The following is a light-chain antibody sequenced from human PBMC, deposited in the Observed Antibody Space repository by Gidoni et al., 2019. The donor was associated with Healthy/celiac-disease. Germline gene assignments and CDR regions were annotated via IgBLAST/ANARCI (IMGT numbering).Light chain of an antibody. J-gene: IGKJ1*01. CDR3: QQYDNIPGT. CDR2: DAS. V-gene: IGKV1-33*01. CDR1: QDIINY. Sequence: DIQMTPSPSSLSASVGDRVTITCHASQDIINYLNWYQQKPGKAPKLLIYDASNWETGVPARFSGSGSGTDFTFTISSLQPEDMATYYCQQYDNIPGTFGQGTKVEIK.